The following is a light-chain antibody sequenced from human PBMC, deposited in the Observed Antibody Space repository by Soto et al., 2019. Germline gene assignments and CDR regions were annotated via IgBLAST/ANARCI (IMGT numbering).Light chain of an antibody. CDR1: QGISSA. CDR2: DAS. J-gene: IGKJ1*01. CDR3: QQFNSYLRT. Sequence: AIQLTQSPSSLSASVGDRVTITCRASQGISSALAWYQQKPGKPPKLLIYDASSLESGVPSRFSGSGSGPDFTLTISSLQHEDFATYYCQQFNSYLRTFGQGTKVEIK. V-gene: IGKV1-13*02.